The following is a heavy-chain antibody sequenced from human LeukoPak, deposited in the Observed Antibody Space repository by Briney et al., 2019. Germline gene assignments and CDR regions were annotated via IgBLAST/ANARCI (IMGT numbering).Heavy chain of an antibody. V-gene: IGHV3-11*06. CDR1: IRSYY. J-gene: IGHJ4*02. CDR3: ARDYKYAFDN. Sequence: IRSYYWSWLRQPPGKGLEWISYIGIDSGNTNYADSVKGRFTISGDKAKNSLYLQMNSLRVEDTAVYYCARDYKYAFDNWGQGTLVTVSS. D-gene: IGHD5-24*01. CDR2: IGIDSGNT.